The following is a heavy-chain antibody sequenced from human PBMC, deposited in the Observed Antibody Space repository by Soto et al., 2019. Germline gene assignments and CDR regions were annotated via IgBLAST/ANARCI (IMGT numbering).Heavy chain of an antibody. Sequence: ASVKVSCKACGYSFTSYYIHWVRQATGQGLEWMGWMNPNDGSRMFAQSFQGRVTMTRDTSTSTVYMEVSSLRSEDTAVYYCSSVEPGETAPFDHWGQGTLVTVSS. CDR2: MNPNDGSR. V-gene: IGHV1-46*03. J-gene: IGHJ4*02. D-gene: IGHD2-21*02. CDR1: GYSFTSYY. CDR3: SSVEPGETAPFDH.